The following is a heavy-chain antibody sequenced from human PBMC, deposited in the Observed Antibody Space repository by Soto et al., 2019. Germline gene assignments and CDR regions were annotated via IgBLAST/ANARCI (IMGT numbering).Heavy chain of an antibody. CDR2: ISVFNGHT. CDR1: GYSFSTYG. Sequence: QVQVVQSGPEVKKPGASVKISCQTSGYSFSTYGINWVRQAPGQGLEWMGWISVFNGHTDYAEKFQGRVTMTTDTSTRTAYMELRSLRSDDTAIYYCARGRGASSWYETPHYFDFWGQGALVTVSS. D-gene: IGHD6-13*01. V-gene: IGHV1-18*01. J-gene: IGHJ4*02. CDR3: ARGRGASSWYETPHYFDF.